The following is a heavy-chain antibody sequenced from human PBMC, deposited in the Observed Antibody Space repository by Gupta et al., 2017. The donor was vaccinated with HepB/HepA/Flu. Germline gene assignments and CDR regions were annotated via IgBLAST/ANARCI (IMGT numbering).Heavy chain of an antibody. CDR1: GYSFTSYG. Sequence: QVHLVQSGDEVKKPGASVKVSCKASGYSFTSYGISWVRQAPGQGLEWMGWISAYNGKSNYEQKVQGRVSMTTDTSTSTAYMEMRSLRSEETAVDYCARDWSDSSAEGYYGMAVGGQGTTVTVYS. CDR3: ARDWSDSSAEGYYGMAV. J-gene: IGHJ6*02. D-gene: IGHD6-19*01. CDR2: ISAYNGKS. V-gene: IGHV1-18*01.